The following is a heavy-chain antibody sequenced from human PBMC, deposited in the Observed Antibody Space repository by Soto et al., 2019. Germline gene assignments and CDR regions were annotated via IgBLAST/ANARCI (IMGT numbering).Heavy chain of an antibody. J-gene: IGHJ4*02. V-gene: IGHV3-7*01. CDR3: ATAIEAPFNNYDY. CDR2: IKEDASEK. Sequence: GGSLRLSCVASGFTFSNYWMNWVRQAPGMGLEWVAGIKEDASEKNYVDSVKGRFSISRDNAKNSLFLQLNSPRAEDTAVYYCATAIEAPFNNYDYWGQGTLVTVSS. CDR1: GFTFSNYW.